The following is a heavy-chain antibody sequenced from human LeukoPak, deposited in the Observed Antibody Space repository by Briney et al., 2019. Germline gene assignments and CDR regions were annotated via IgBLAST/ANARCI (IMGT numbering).Heavy chain of an antibody. CDR2: ISYSGST. CDR3: ARLGPAAGTSFDY. J-gene: IGHJ4*02. CDR1: AGSISNYY. V-gene: IGHV4-59*08. Sequence: ETLSLTCTVAAGSISNYYWSWIRQPPGKGLEWIGYISYSGSTNYNPSLKSRVTISVDTSKNQFSLKLSSVTAADTAVYYCARLGPAAGTSFDYWGQGTLVTVSS. D-gene: IGHD6-13*01.